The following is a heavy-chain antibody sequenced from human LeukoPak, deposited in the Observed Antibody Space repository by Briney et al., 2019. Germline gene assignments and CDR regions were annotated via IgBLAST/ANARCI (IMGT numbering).Heavy chain of an antibody. Sequence: GRSLRLSCASSGFTFSSYAMHWVRQAPGKGLEWVAVISYDGSNKYYADSVKGRVTISRDNSKNTLYLQMNSLRAEDTAVYYCASYGNWPMDFDYWGQGTLVTVSS. V-gene: IGHV3-30-3*01. CDR3: ASYGNWPMDFDY. D-gene: IGHD1-1*01. J-gene: IGHJ4*02. CDR1: GFTFSSYA. CDR2: ISYDGSNK.